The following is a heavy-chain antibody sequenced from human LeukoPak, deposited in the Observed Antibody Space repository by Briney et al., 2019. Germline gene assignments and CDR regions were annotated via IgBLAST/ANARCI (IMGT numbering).Heavy chain of an antibody. J-gene: IGHJ5*02. Sequence: GRSLRLSCAASGFTFSSYGMHWVRQAPGKGLEWVAVISYDGSNKYYADSMKGRFTISRDNSKNTLYLQMNSLRAEDKAVYYCAKDMYYYGSGSYEKFDPWGQGTLVTVSS. D-gene: IGHD3-10*01. CDR2: ISYDGSNK. V-gene: IGHV3-30*18. CDR1: GFTFSSYG. CDR3: AKDMYYYGSGSYEKFDP.